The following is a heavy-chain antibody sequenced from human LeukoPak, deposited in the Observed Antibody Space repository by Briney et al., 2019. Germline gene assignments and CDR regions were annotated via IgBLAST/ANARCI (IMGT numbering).Heavy chain of an antibody. CDR3: ARRLAGTEDY. D-gene: IGHD6-13*01. J-gene: IGHJ4*02. Sequence: SETLSLTCTVSGGSISSSSYYWGWIRQPPGKGLEWIGSIYYIGSNYYNPSLKSRVTISVETSKNQFSLKLSSLTAADTAVYYCARRLAGTEDYWGQGTLVTVSS. CDR2: IYYIGSN. CDR1: GGSISSSSYY. V-gene: IGHV4-39*01.